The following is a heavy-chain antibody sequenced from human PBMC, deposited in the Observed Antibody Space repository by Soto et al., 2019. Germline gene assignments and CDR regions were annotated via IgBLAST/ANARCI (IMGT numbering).Heavy chain of an antibody. CDR1: GGTFSSHS. Sequence: VQLMQSGAEVKQPGSSVKVSCKASGGTFSSHSINWVRQAPGQGLEWMGGIITLFGTANYAQNFQGRVTSTAYQSTSTAYMELNSLRSDDTAVYYCAREVGYGDFSAALLDWGHGNLVTVSS. V-gene: IGHV1-69*01. J-gene: IGHJ4*01. CDR2: IITLFGTA. D-gene: IGHD4-17*01. CDR3: AREVGYGDFSAALLD.